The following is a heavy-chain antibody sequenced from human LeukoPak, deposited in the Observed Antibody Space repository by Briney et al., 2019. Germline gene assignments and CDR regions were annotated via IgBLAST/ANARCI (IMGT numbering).Heavy chain of an antibody. V-gene: IGHV4-30-4*01. CDR1: GGSISSGDYY. Sequence: PSQTLSLTCTVSGGSISSGDYYWSWIRQPPGKGLEWIGYIYYSGSTYYNPSLKSRVTISVDTSKNQFSLKLSSVTAADTAVYYCASATLIAAQIFDYRGQGTLVTVSS. J-gene: IGHJ4*02. D-gene: IGHD6-6*01. CDR3: ASATLIAAQIFDY. CDR2: IYYSGST.